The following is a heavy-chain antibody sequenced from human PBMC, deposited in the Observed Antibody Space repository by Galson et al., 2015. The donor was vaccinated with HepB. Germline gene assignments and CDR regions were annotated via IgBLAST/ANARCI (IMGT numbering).Heavy chain of an antibody. CDR1: GYSFTSYW. J-gene: IGHJ2*01. CDR2: IYPGDSDT. V-gene: IGHV5-51*03. CDR3: ARGGNSMVAAGRYWYFDL. Sequence: QSGAEVKKPGESLKISCKGSGYSFTSYWIGWVRQMPGKGLEWMGIIYPGDSDTRYSPSFQGQVTISADKSISTAYLQWSSLKASDTAMYYCARGGNSMVAAGRYWYFDLWGRGTLVTVSS. D-gene: IGHD6-13*01.